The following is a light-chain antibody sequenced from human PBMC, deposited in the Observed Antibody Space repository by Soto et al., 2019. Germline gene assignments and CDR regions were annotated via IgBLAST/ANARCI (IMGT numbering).Light chain of an antibody. Sequence: EIVLTQSPGTLSLSPGERATLSCRASQSVSSTYLAWYQQKPGQAPRLLIYGASIRATGVPDRFSGSGSGTDFTLTISTLEPEDFAVYYWHQYGSSPYTCGQGTKLEIK. CDR1: QSVSSTY. V-gene: IGKV3-20*01. CDR2: GAS. J-gene: IGKJ2*01. CDR3: HQYGSSPYT.